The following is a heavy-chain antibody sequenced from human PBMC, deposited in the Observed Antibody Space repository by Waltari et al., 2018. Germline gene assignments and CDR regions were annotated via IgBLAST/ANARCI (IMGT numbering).Heavy chain of an antibody. CDR3: ARTPPNWNYWFDP. V-gene: IGHV1-18*01. CDR1: EYNFISYG. D-gene: IGHD1-7*01. Sequence: VQLVQSGAEVKKTGASVKVSCKVSEYNFISYGIIWVRQAPGQGLEWMGWISAYNGNTNYAQKLQGRVTMTTDKSTSTAYMELRSLRSDDTAVYYCARTPPNWNYWFDPWGRGTLVTVSS. J-gene: IGHJ5*02. CDR2: ISAYNGNT.